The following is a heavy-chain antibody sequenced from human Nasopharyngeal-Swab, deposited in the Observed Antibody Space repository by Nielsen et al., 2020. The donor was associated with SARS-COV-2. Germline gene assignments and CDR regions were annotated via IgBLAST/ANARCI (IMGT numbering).Heavy chain of an antibody. CDR1: GYTFTGYY. Sequence: ASVPVSCKASGYTFTGYYMHWVRQAPGQGLEWMGRINPNSGGTNYAQKFQGRVTMTRDTSISTAYMELSRLRSDDTAVYYCARSVAGTTHYYYYYGMDVWGQGTTVTVSS. CDR2: INPNSGGT. V-gene: IGHV1-2*06. D-gene: IGHD6-19*01. J-gene: IGHJ6*02. CDR3: ARSVAGTTHYYYYYGMDV.